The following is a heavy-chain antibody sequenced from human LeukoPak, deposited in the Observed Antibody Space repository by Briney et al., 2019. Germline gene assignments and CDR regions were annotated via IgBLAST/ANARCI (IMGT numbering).Heavy chain of an antibody. CDR1: GFSFSTYG. Sequence: GGSLRLSCAASGFSFSTYGMHWVRQAPGKGQEWVTFISYEGTIKRYADSVKGRITISRDNSKNTLYLEMSSLRVEDTAVYYCAREYDLVTGLDYWGQGTLVTVSS. V-gene: IGHV3-30*03. J-gene: IGHJ4*02. D-gene: IGHD3-9*01. CDR2: ISYEGTIK. CDR3: AREYDLVTGLDY.